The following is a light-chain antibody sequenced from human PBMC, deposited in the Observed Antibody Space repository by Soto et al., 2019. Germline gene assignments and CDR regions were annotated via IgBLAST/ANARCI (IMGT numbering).Light chain of an antibody. CDR3: SSYAGTYSYV. J-gene: IGLJ1*01. CDR1: SSDVGGYNY. Sequence: QSVLTQPRSVPGSPGQSVTISCTGTSSDVGGYNYVSWYQQHPGTAPKLIIFGVSKRPSGVPDRFSGSKSGNTASLSISGLQAEDEADYYCSSYAGTYSYVLGTGTKVTVL. CDR2: GVS. V-gene: IGLV2-11*01.